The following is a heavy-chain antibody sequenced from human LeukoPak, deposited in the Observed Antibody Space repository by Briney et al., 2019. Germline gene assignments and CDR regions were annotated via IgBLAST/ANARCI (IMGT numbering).Heavy chain of an antibody. CDR3: ARDSGGSGSYLSDY. D-gene: IGHD1-26*01. J-gene: IGHJ4*02. Sequence: GGSLRLSCAASGFTFSSYAMHWVRQAPGKGLERVAVISYDGSNKYYADSVKGRFTISRDNSKNTLYLQMNSLRAEDTAVYYCARDSGGSGSYLSDYWGQGTLVSVSS. V-gene: IGHV3-30-3*01. CDR2: ISYDGSNK. CDR1: GFTFSSYA.